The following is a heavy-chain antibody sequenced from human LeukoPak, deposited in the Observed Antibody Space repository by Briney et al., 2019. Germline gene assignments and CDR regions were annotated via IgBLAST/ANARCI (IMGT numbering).Heavy chain of an antibody. V-gene: IGHV3-48*03. CDR1: GFTFSSYE. Sequence: GGSLRLSCAASGFTFSSYELNWVRQAPGKGLGWVSYISSSGSTIDYADSVKGRFTISRDNAKNTLYLQMNSLRAEDTAVYYCAELGITMIGGVWGKGTTVTISS. CDR2: ISSSGSTI. CDR3: AELGITMIGGV. D-gene: IGHD3-10*02. J-gene: IGHJ6*04.